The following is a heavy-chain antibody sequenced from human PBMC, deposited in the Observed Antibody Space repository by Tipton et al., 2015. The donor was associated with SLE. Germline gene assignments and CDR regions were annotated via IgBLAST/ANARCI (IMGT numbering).Heavy chain of an antibody. Sequence: TLSLTCAVSGGSIISNNWWSWVRQPPGKGLEWIGRVYHTGSTNYNPSLKSRVTISMDKFNNEFSLKLTSVTAADTAVYYCARGGTVFGVVLNWFDPWGQGTLVTVSS. CDR2: VYHTGST. CDR3: ARGGTVFGVVLNWFDP. J-gene: IGHJ5*02. CDR1: GGSIISNNW. V-gene: IGHV4-4*02. D-gene: IGHD3-3*01.